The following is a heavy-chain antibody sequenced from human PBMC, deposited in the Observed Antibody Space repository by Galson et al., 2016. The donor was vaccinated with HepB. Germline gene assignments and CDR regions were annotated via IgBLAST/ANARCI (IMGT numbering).Heavy chain of an antibody. V-gene: IGHV3-30-3*01. CDR3: AKEGHSSGYCGAFDA. CDR2: LSYDAGSD. D-gene: IGHD6-19*01. CDR1: GSPFT. J-gene: IGHJ3*01. Sequence: SLRLSCAASGSPFTTHWVRQAPGKGLEWVSALSYDAGSDYFAYSCKGRFTMSRDTTTNTVYLQMKSLRPDDTAINYCAKEGHSSGYCGAFDAWGQGTMVTVSS.